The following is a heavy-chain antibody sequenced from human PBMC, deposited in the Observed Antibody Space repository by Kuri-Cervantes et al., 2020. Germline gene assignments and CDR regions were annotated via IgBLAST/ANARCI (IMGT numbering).Heavy chain of an antibody. CDR2: ISAYNGNT. CDR3: AREEGTMVRGVMGYYGMDV. D-gene: IGHD3-10*01. Sequence: ASVKVSCKASGYTFTSYGISWVRQAPGQGLEWMGWISAYNGNTNYAQKLQGRVTMTTDTSTSTAYMELSSLRSEDTAVYYCAREEGTMVRGVMGYYGMDVWGQGTTVTVSS. V-gene: IGHV1-18*01. J-gene: IGHJ6*02. CDR1: GYTFTSYG.